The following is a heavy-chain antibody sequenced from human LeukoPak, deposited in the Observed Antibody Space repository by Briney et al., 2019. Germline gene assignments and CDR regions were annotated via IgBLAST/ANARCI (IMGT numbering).Heavy chain of an antibody. CDR3: ARVGAISDY. V-gene: IGHV3-30*04. J-gene: IGHJ4*02. Sequence: GGSLILSCAASGFTFSRNAMHWLRHAPGKGLEWMAVISDDGRNTNYADSVKGRFTVSRDNSKNTLYLQMGSLRVEDTAVFYCARVGAISDYWGQGTLVTVSS. D-gene: IGHD1-26*01. CDR2: ISDDGRNT. CDR1: GFTFSRNA.